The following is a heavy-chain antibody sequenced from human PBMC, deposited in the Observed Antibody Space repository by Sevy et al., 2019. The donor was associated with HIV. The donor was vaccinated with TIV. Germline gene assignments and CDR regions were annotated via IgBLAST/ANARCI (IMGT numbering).Heavy chain of an antibody. CDR1: GGSISSSSYY. CDR2: IYYSGST. V-gene: IGHV4-39*01. Sequence: SETLSLTCTVSGGSISSSSYYWGWIRQPPGKGLEWIGSIYYSGSTYYNPSLKSRVTISVDTSKNRFSLKLSSVTAADTAVYYCAGPVVDTAMANFDYWGQGTLVTVSS. D-gene: IGHD5-18*01. J-gene: IGHJ4*02. CDR3: AGPVVDTAMANFDY.